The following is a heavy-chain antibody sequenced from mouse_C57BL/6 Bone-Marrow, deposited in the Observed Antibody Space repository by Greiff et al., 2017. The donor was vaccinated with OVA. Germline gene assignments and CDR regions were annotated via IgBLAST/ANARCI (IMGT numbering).Heavy chain of an antibody. Sequence: EVQGVESGGGLVQPKGSLKLSCAASGFSFNTYAMNWVRQAPGKGLEWVARIRSKSNNYATYYADSVKDRFNISRDDSESMLYLQMNNLKTEDTSMYYCVRHGYYYGSSYDYAMDYWGQGTSVTVSS. D-gene: IGHD1-1*01. V-gene: IGHV10-1*01. J-gene: IGHJ4*01. CDR1: GFSFNTYA. CDR2: IRSKSNNYAT. CDR3: VRHGYYYGSSYDYAMDY.